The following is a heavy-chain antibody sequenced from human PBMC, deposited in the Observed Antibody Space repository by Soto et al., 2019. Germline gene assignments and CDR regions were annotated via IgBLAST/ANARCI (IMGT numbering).Heavy chain of an antibody. Sequence: SETLSLTCAVSGGSISSGDYSWSWIRQPPGKGLEWIGYIYYSGSTYYNPSLKSRVTISVDTSKNQFSLKLSSVTAADTAVYYCALRLGDPGRLYFDYWGQGTLVTVSS. D-gene: IGHD3-16*01. CDR2: IYYSGST. CDR1: GGSISSGDYS. CDR3: ALRLGDPGRLYFDY. V-gene: IGHV4-30-4*08. J-gene: IGHJ4*02.